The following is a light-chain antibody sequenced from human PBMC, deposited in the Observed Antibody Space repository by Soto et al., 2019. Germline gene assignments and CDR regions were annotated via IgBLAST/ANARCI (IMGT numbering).Light chain of an antibody. Sequence: EIVMTQSPGTLSVSPGERATLSCRASQSVSSRLVWYQQKPGQAPSLLIYGASTRAAGIPARFSGSGSGTEFTLTITSLQSEDVAVYYCQQYNDWPSLTFGGGTKVEIK. CDR2: GAS. CDR1: QSVSSR. J-gene: IGKJ4*01. V-gene: IGKV3-15*01. CDR3: QQYNDWPSLT.